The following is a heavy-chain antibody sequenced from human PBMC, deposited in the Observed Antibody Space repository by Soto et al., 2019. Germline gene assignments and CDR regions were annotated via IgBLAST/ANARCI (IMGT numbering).Heavy chain of an antibody. D-gene: IGHD2-2*01. CDR1: EQTITGHY. CDR3: ASGPLSYTNNEYLAH. J-gene: IGHJ4*02. CDR2: INPKGDGK. Sequence: QVQMVQSGPEVKKPGASVKISCKASEQTITGHYIQWVRQAPGQGLEWMGWINPKGDGKKYAQHFQGRITVTRDTSINTCYMELRALTSDDTAVYYCASGPLSYTNNEYLAHWGQGTLVTVSS. V-gene: IGHV1-2*02.